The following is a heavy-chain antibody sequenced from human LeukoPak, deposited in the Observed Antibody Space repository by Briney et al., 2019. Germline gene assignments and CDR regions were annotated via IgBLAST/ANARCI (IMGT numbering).Heavy chain of an antibody. J-gene: IGHJ4*02. CDR3: ARDLLLFSGSLPFDY. D-gene: IGHD6-13*01. Sequence: GGSLRLSCAASGFMFSDFYMSWIRQAPGKGLEWVSYISSGGSTIYYADSVKGRFTISRDNAKNSLYLQMNSLRAEDTAVYYCARDLLLFSGSLPFDYWGQGTLVTVSS. CDR2: ISSGGSTI. V-gene: IGHV3-11*04. CDR1: GFMFSDFY.